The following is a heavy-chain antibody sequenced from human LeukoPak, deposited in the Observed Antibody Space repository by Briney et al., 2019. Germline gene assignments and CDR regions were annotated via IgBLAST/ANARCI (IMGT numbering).Heavy chain of an antibody. J-gene: IGHJ4*02. Sequence: ASVKVSCKASGYTFTGYYMHWVRQAPGQGREWMGRINPNSGGTNYAQKFQGRVTMTRDTSISTAYMELSRLRSDDTAVYYCARGHYGGNPYYFDYWGQGTLVTVSS. CDR1: GYTFTGYY. CDR3: ARGHYGGNPYYFDY. CDR2: INPNSGGT. V-gene: IGHV1-2*06. D-gene: IGHD4/OR15-4a*01.